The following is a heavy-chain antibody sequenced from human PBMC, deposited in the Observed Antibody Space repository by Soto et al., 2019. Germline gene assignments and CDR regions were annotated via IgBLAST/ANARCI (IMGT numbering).Heavy chain of an antibody. CDR1: GYTFTSYG. D-gene: IGHD4-17*01. CDR3: ASSLCGDYVHDWDY. CDR2: ISAYNGNT. J-gene: IGHJ4*02. Sequence: QVQLVQSGAEVKKPGASVKVSCKASGYTFTSYGISWVRQAPGQGLEWMGWISAYNGNTNYAQKLQGRVTMTTDTSTSTAYMELRSLKSDDTAVYCCASSLCGDYVHDWDYWGQGTLVTVSS. V-gene: IGHV1-18*01.